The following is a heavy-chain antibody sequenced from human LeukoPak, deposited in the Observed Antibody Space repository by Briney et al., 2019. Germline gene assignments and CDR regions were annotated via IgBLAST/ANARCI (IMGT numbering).Heavy chain of an antibody. Sequence: PGGSLRLSCAVSGSTFSSYAMSWVRQAPGKGLEWVSAISGSGGSTYYADSVKGRFTISRDNSKNTLYLQMNSLRAEDTAVYYCARGIGIAAAGNIYWGLGTLVTVSS. CDR3: ARGIGIAAAGNIY. D-gene: IGHD6-13*01. J-gene: IGHJ4*02. V-gene: IGHV3-23*01. CDR2: ISGSGGST. CDR1: GSTFSSYA.